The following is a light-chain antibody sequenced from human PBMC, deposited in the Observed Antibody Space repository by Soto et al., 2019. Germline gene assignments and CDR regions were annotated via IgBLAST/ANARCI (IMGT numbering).Light chain of an antibody. Sequence: EIVMTQSPATLSVSPGERATLSCRASQSVSSTLAWYQQKPGQAPRLLIYGASTRATGIPARFSGSGSGTEFTLTISSLQSEDVAVYYCQQYNNWPPGTFGGGTKVEIK. J-gene: IGKJ4*01. CDR2: GAS. V-gene: IGKV3-15*01. CDR3: QQYNNWPPGT. CDR1: QSVSST.